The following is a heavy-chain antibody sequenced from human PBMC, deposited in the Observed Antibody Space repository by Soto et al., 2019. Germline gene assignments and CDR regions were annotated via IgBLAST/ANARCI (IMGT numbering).Heavy chain of an antibody. CDR1: GFTFSSYS. CDR2: ISSSSSYI. Sequence: EVQLVESGGGLVKPGGSLRLSCAASGFTFSSYSMNWVLQAPGKGLEWVSSISSSSSYIYYADSVKGRFTISRDNAKNSLYLQMNSLRAEDTAVYYCARDGRFLEWSNWGQGTLVTVSS. J-gene: IGHJ4*02. D-gene: IGHD3-3*01. V-gene: IGHV3-21*01. CDR3: ARDGRFLEWSN.